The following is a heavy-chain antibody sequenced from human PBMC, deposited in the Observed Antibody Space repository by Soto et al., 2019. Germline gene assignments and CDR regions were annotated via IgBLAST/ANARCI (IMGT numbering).Heavy chain of an antibody. CDR2: ISAYNGNT. Sequence: SLKVPCQAYGYTFTSYCMSWVGQSPGQGLEWMGWISAYNGNTNDAQKLQGRVTMTTDTSTSTAYMELRSLRSDDTAVYYCARDRVSGYYGSGSYYNFQDYWG. V-gene: IGHV1-18*04. CDR1: GYTFTSYC. CDR3: ARDRVSGYYGSGSYYNFQDY. D-gene: IGHD3-10*01. J-gene: IGHJ4*01.